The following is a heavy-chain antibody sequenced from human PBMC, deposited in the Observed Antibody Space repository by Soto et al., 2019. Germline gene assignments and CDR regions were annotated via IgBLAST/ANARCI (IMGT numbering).Heavy chain of an antibody. Sequence: EVQLLESGGGLVQPGGSLRLSCAASGFTFSSYAMSWVRQAPGKGLEWVSAISGSGGSTYYADSVKGRFTISRDNSKNTLYLQMICLRAEDTAVYYCASSYVWGSYRYGAFDLWGQGTMVTVSS. CDR3: ASSYVWGSYRYGAFDL. CDR2: ISGSGGST. CDR1: GFTFSSYA. V-gene: IGHV3-23*01. J-gene: IGHJ3*01. D-gene: IGHD3-16*02.